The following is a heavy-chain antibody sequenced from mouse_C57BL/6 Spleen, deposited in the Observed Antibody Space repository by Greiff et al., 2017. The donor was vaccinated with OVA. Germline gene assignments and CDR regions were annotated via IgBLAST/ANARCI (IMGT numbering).Heavy chain of an antibody. V-gene: IGHV3-1*01. D-gene: IGHD2-4*01. CDR2: ISYSGST. Sequence: EVKLEDSGPGMVKPSQSLSLTCTVTGYSITSGYDWHWIRHFPGNKLEWMGYISYSGSTNYNPSLKSRISITHDTSKNHFFLKLNSVTTEDTATYYCARYDYDGRFAYWGQGTLVTVSA. CDR3: ARYDYDGRFAY. J-gene: IGHJ3*01. CDR1: GYSITSGYD.